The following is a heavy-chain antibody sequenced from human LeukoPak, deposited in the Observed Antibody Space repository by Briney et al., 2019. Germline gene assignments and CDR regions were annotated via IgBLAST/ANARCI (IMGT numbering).Heavy chain of an antibody. CDR3: ARGGGYSSSWSWLICYYGMDV. J-gene: IGHJ6*02. CDR1: GFTFSSYW. D-gene: IGHD6-13*01. V-gene: IGHV3-7*01. Sequence: GGSLRLSCAASGFTFSSYWMSWVRQAPGKGLEWVANIKQDGSEKYYVDSVKGRFTISRDNAKNSLYLQMNSLRAEDTAVYYCARGGGYSSSWSWLICYYGMDVWGQGTTVTVSS. CDR2: IKQDGSEK.